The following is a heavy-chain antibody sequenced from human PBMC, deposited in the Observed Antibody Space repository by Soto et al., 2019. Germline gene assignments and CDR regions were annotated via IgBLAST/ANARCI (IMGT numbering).Heavy chain of an antibody. J-gene: IGHJ3*02. D-gene: IGHD3-22*01. CDR1: GFTFSSYG. Sequence: QVQLVESGGGVVQPGRSLRLSCAASGFTFSSYGMHWVRQAPGKGLEWVAVISYDGSNKYYADSVKGRFTISRDNSKNTLYLQMNSLRAEDTAVYYCGWYDSSGYSGDFDIWGQGTMVTVSS. CDR2: ISYDGSNK. CDR3: GWYDSSGYSGDFDI. V-gene: IGHV3-30*03.